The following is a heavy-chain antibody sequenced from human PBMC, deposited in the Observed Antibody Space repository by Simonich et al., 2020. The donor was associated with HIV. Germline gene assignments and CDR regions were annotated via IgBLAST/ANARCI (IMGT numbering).Heavy chain of an antibody. CDR3: AREGADTTMVN. V-gene: IGHV4-38-2*02. J-gene: IGHJ4*02. CDR1: GYSISSGYS. D-gene: IGHD5-18*01. Sequence: QVQLQESGPGLVKPSETLSLTCAVSGYSISSGYSWGCIRQPPGKGLEWIGSISHSGSTYYTPSLKSRVTISVDTSKNQFSLRLRSVTAADTAVYYCAREGADTTMVNWGQGTLVTVSS. CDR2: ISHSGST.